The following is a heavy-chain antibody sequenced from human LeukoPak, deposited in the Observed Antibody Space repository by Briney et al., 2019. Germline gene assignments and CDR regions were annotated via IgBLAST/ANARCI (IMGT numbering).Heavy chain of an antibody. CDR1: GYTFTSYD. Sequence: ASVKVSCKASGYTFTSYDINWVRQAPGQGLEWMGWMNPNSGNTDYAQKFQGRVTITRNTSISTAYMELSSLRSEDTAVYYCARGSYYYDSSGLDAFDIWGQGTMVTVSS. J-gene: IGHJ3*02. CDR3: ARGSYYYDSSGLDAFDI. V-gene: IGHV1-8*03. CDR2: MNPNSGNT. D-gene: IGHD3-22*01.